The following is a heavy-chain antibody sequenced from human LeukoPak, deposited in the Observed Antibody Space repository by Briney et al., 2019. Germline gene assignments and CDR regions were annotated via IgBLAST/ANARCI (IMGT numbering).Heavy chain of an antibody. CDR3: ARLLGAHD. CDR2: CRDKANSYTT. V-gene: IGHV3-72*01. D-gene: IGHD1-26*01. CDR1: GFTFTDHC. Sequence: GGSLRLSCVASGFTFTDHCMDWVRQAPGKGLEWVGRCRDKANSYTTEYAASVKGRFTISRDDSKNSLYLQMNSLETEDTAVYYCARLLGAHDWGQGTLVTVSS. J-gene: IGHJ4*02.